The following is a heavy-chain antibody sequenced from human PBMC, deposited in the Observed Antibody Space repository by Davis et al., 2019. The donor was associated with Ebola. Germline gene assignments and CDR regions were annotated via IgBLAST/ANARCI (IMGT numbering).Heavy chain of an antibody. CDR3: ARDAAYYDFWSDHPTGGMDV. D-gene: IGHD3-3*01. Sequence: SETLSLTCTVSGGSISSGGYYWSWIRQHPGKGLEWIGYIYYSGSTYYNPSLKSRVTISVDTSKNQFSLKLSSVTAADTAVYYCARDAAYYDFWSDHPTGGMDVWGQGTTVTVSS. CDR2: IYYSGST. J-gene: IGHJ6*02. CDR1: GGSISSGGYY. V-gene: IGHV4-31*03.